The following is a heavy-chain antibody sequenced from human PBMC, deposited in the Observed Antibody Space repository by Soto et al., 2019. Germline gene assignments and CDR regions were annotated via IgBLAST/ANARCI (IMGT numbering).Heavy chain of an antibody. D-gene: IGHD3-10*01. Sequence: QVQLVQSGAEVKKPGASVKVSCKASGYTFSSYGISRVRQAPGQGLEWMGWISTYNGNTNYAQKLQGSVTMTTDPASSIAYMELRSLRSDDAAVYYCARDGPTTMVRGVRGGSYNFYGMDVWGQVTTVTVAS. CDR2: ISTYNGNT. CDR1: GYTFSSYG. V-gene: IGHV1-18*04. J-gene: IGHJ6*02. CDR3: ARDGPTTMVRGVRGGSYNFYGMDV.